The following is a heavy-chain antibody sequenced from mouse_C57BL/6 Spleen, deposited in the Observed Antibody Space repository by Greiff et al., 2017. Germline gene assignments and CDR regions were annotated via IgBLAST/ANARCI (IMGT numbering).Heavy chain of an antibody. Sequence: QVQLQQPGAELVKPGASVKLSCKASGYTFTSYWMHWVKQRPGQGLEWIGMIHPNSGSTNYNEKFKSKATLTVDKSTSTAYMQLSSLTSEDSAVYYCARSRDDDDYAMDYWGQGTSVTVSS. CDR3: ARSRDDDDYAMDY. V-gene: IGHV1-64*01. D-gene: IGHD2-4*01. CDR2: IHPNSGST. J-gene: IGHJ4*01. CDR1: GYTFTSYW.